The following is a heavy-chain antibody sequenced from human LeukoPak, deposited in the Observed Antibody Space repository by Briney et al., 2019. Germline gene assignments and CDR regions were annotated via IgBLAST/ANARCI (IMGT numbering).Heavy chain of an antibody. CDR3: VAEVVYYYYGMDV. CDR2: ISSNGGST. D-gene: IGHD2-21*01. CDR1: GFTFSSYA. J-gene: IGHJ6*02. Sequence: SGGSLRLSCSASGFTFSSYAMHWVRQAPGKGLEYVSAISSNGGSTYYADSVKGRFTISRDNSKNTLYLQMSSLRAEDTAVYNCVAEVVYYYYGMDVWGQGTTVTVSS. V-gene: IGHV3-64D*06.